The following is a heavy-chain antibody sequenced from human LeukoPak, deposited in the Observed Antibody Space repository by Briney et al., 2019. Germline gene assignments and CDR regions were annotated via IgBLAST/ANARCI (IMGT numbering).Heavy chain of an antibody. J-gene: IGHJ4*02. D-gene: IGHD3-22*01. CDR2: IWYDGSNK. CDR3: ATGNYYDSSGLDY. V-gene: IGHV3-33*01. Sequence: GRSLRLSCAASGFTFSSYDMHWVRQAPGKGLEWVAVIWYDGSNKYYADSVKGRFTISRDNSKNTLYLQMNSLRAEDTAVYYCATGNYYDSSGLDYWGQGTLVTVSS. CDR1: GFTFSSYD.